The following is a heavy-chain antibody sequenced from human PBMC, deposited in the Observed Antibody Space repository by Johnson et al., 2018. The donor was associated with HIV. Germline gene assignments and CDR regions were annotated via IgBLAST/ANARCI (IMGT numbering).Heavy chain of an antibody. D-gene: IGHD2-2*01. Sequence: VQLVESGGGLVQPGGSLTLSCAASGFTFSHYWMHWVRQAPGKGLVWVSAISGSGGSTYYADSMKGRFTISRDNSKNTLYLQMNSLRAEDTAVYYCAASWYGVSRPNAFDIWGQGTMVTVSS. J-gene: IGHJ3*02. CDR2: ISGSGGST. CDR3: AASWYGVSRPNAFDI. V-gene: IGHV3-23*04. CDR1: GFTFSHYW.